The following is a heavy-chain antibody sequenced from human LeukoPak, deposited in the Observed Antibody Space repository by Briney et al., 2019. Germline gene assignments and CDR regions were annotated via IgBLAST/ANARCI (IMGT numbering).Heavy chain of an antibody. J-gene: IGHJ4*02. CDR2: ISTSGDTI. V-gene: IGHV3-48*03. CDR1: GFTFSDYE. Sequence: GGSLRLSCAVSGFTFSDYEMNWVRQAPGKGLEWVSYISTSGDTIYYADSVKGRLTTSRDNARNSLYLQMNSLRAEDSAIYYCARERLSCRGDCVDYWGQGTLVTVSS. D-gene: IGHD2-21*02. CDR3: ARERLSCRGDCVDY.